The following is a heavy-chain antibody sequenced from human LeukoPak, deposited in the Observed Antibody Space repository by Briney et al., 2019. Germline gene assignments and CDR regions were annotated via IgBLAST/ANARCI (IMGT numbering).Heavy chain of an antibody. J-gene: IGHJ4*02. D-gene: IGHD2-15*01. CDR3: ASLYCSGGSCYSYFDY. CDR1: GGSFSHVY. CDR2: INERGNT. Sequence: SETLSLTCAVHGGSFSHVYWNWIRQPLGKELEWIGEINERGNTNYNPSLSSRVSISVDTSKKEFSLRLSSVTAADTAVYYCASLYCSGGSCYSYFDYWGQGTLVTVSS. V-gene: IGHV4-34*01.